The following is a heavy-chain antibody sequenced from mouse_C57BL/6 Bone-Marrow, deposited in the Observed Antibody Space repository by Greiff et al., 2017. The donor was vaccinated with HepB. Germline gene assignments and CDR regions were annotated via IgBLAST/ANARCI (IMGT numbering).Heavy chain of an antibody. V-gene: IGHV5-16*01. CDR1: GFTFSDYY. D-gene: IGHD1-1*01. CDR2: INYDGSGT. CDR3: ARDDYYGSSSWFAY. Sequence: EVMLVESEGGLVQPGSSMKLSCTASGFTFSDYYMAWVRQVPEKGLEWVANINYDGSGTYYLDSLKSRFIISRDNAKNILYLQMSSLKSEDTATYYCARDDYYGSSSWFAYWGQGTLVTVSA. J-gene: IGHJ3*01.